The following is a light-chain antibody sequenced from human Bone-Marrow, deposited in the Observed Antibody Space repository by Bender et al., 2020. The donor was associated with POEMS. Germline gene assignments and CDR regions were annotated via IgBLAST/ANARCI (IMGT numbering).Light chain of an antibody. J-gene: IGLJ3*02. CDR1: ALAKQY. CDR3: YSTVSSGNLRVFGGGV. CDR2: ADS. V-gene: IGLV3-10*01. Sequence: SSELTQPPSVSVSPGQAARIPCSGDALAKQYTYWYQQKSGQAPMLVSYADSKRPSGIPERFSGSTSGTMATLIISGAQVEDEADYYCYSTVSSGNLRVFGGGVFGGGTKLTVL.